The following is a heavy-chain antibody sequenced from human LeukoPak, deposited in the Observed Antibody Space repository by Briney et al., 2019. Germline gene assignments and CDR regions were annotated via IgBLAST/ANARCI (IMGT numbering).Heavy chain of an antibody. CDR3: ARELSSSWTRREYYFDY. CDR2: IYSGGST. J-gene: IGHJ4*02. CDR1: GFTVSSNY. D-gene: IGHD6-13*01. Sequence: GRSLRLSCAASGFTVSSNYMSRVRQAPGKGLEWVSVIYSGGSTYYADSVKGRFTISRDNSKNALYLQMNSLRAEDTAVYYCARELSSSWTRREYYFDYWGQGTLVTVSS. V-gene: IGHV3-66*01.